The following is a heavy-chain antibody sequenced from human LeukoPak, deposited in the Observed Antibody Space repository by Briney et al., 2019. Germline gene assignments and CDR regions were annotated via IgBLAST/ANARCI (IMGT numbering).Heavy chain of an antibody. Sequence: SEPLSLTCTVSGGSISSYYWGWIRQPAGKGLDWIRRIYTDGTTNYNPSLRRRISMSVDLSANPFTLRLSSVTAADTAIYYCARDHNEYDFLSDAYLGYFDYWGEGALVTVSS. V-gene: IGHV4-4*07. D-gene: IGHD3-3*01. J-gene: IGHJ4*02. CDR3: ARDHNEYDFLSDAYLGYFDY. CDR2: IYTDGTT. CDR1: GGSISSYY.